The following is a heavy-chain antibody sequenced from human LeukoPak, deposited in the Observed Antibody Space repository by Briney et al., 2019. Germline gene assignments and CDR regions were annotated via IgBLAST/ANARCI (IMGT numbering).Heavy chain of an antibody. CDR1: GGSISSYY. CDR3: ARAVLGGSYDY. CDR2: IYYSGST. D-gene: IGHD2-15*01. V-gene: IGHV4-59*01. J-gene: IGHJ4*02. Sequence: SETLSLTCPVSGGSISSYYWSWLRQPPGKGLEWIGYIYYSGSTNYNPSLKSRVTISVDTSKNQFSLKLSSVTAADTAVYYCARAVLGGSYDYWGQGTLVTDSS.